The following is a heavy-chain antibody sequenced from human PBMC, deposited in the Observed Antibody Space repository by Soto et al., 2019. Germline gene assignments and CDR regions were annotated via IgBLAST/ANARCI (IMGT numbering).Heavy chain of an antibody. J-gene: IGHJ4*02. V-gene: IGHV1-18*01. CDR2: ISAYNGNT. D-gene: IGHD3-22*01. CDR3: ARTYYCDSSGYSSFDF. CDR1: GYTFTSYG. Sequence: QVQLVQSGAEVKKPGASVKVSCKTSGYTFTSYGITWVRQAPGQGLEWMGWISAYNGNTNYAQKLQGRVTMTTDTSTSTAYMELRSLRSDDTAVYYCARTYYCDSSGYSSFDFWGQGALVTVSS.